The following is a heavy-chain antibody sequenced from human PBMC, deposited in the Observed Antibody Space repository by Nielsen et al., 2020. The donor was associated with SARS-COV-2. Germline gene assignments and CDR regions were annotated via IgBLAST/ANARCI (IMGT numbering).Heavy chain of an antibody. J-gene: IGHJ6*02. CDR3: ATSYGMDV. CDR2: ISWDGGST. Sequence: SCAASGFTFDDYTMHWVRQAPGKGLEWVSLISWDGGSTYYADSVKGRFTISRDNSKNSLYLQMNSLRAEDTALYYCATSYGMDVWGQGTTVTVSS. CDR1: GFTFDDYT. V-gene: IGHV3-43*01.